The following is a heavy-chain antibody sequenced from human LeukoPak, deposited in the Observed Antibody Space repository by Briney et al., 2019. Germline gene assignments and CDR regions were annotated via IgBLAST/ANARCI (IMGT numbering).Heavy chain of an antibody. CDR3: ARAGVRGVIYYYYMDV. V-gene: IGHV1-69*01. J-gene: IGHJ6*03. Sequence: ASVKVSCKASGGTFSSYAISWVRQAPGQGLEWMGGIIPIFGTANYAQKFQGRVTITADESTSTANMELSSLRSEDTAVYYCARAGVRGVIYYYYMDVWGKGTTVTVSS. CDR1: GGTFSSYA. CDR2: IIPIFGTA. D-gene: IGHD3-10*01.